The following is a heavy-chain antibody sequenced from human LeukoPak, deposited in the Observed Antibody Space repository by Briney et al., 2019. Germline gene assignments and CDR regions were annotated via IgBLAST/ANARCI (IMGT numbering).Heavy chain of an antibody. Sequence: PGGSLRLSCAASGFTFSSYWMHWVRQAPGKGLVWVSRINPDGSSTNYADSVKGRFTMSRDNAKNTLYLQMNSLRAEDTAVYYCARDRPGGSADYWGQGTLVTVSS. J-gene: IGHJ4*02. V-gene: IGHV3-74*01. CDR3: ARDRPGGSADY. CDR2: INPDGSST. CDR1: GFTFSSYW. D-gene: IGHD5-12*01.